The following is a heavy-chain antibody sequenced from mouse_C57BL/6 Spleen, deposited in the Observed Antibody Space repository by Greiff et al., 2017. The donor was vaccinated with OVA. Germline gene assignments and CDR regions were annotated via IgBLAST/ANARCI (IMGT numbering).Heavy chain of an antibody. V-gene: IGHV1-55*01. D-gene: IGHD2-5*01. CDR2: IYPGSGST. CDR3: ARRVTGYFDY. CDR1: GYTFTSYW. Sequence: QVHVKQPGAELVKPGASVKMSCKASGYTFTSYWITWVKQRPGQGLEWIGDIYPGSGSTNYNEKFKSKATLTVDTSSSTAYMQLSSLTSEDSAVYYCARRVTGYFDYGGQGTTLTVSS. J-gene: IGHJ2*01.